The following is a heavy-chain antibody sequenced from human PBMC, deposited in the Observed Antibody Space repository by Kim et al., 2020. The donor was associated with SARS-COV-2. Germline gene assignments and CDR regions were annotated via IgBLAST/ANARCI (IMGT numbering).Heavy chain of an antibody. J-gene: IGHJ5*02. CDR3: ARALDTAMVTGGYTWVDP. CDR1: GGSISSNGYY. D-gene: IGHD5-18*01. Sequence: SETLSLTCTVSGGSISSNGYYWGWVRQPPGKGLEWIGSLYYSGSTYYNPSLESRVTISIDTSKNQFSLRLTSVTAADTAFYYCARALDTAMVTGGYTWVDPWGQGTLVTVSS. CDR2: LYYSGST. V-gene: IGHV4-39*07.